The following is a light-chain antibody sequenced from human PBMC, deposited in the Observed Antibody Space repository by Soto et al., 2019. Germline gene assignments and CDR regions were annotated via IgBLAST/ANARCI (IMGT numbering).Light chain of an antibody. CDR3: CSYASSSSYV. V-gene: IGLV1-40*01. CDR1: SSNIGAGYD. J-gene: IGLJ1*01. Sequence: QSVLTQPPSVSGAPGQRVTISCTGSSSNIGAGYDVHWYQQLPGTAPKLLIYEGTQRPSGVSSRFSGSKSGNTASLTISGLQAEDEADYYCCSYASSSSYVFGTGTQLTVL. CDR2: EGT.